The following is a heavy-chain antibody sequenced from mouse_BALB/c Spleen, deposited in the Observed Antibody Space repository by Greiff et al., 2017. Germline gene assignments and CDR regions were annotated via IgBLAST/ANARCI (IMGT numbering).Heavy chain of an antibody. Sequence: EVKLVESGGGLVQPGGSRKLSCAASGFTFSSFGMRWVRQAPEKGLEWVAYISSGSSTIYYADTVKGRFTISRDNPKNTLFLQMTSLRSEDTAMYYCARDFFDYWGQGTTLTVSS. CDR3: ARDFFDY. J-gene: IGHJ2*01. V-gene: IGHV5-17*02. CDR1: GFTFSSFG. CDR2: ISSGSSTI.